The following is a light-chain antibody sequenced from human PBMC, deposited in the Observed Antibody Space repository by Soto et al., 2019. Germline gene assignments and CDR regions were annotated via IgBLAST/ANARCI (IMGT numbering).Light chain of an antibody. V-gene: IGKV3-20*01. CDR1: QSVSSSY. CDR3: QQYGSPPPET. Sequence: EIVLTQSPGTLSLSPGERATLSCRASQSVSSSYLAWYQQKPGQAPRLLIYGASSRATGIPDRFSGSGSGTDFTLTISRLEPEDFAVYYCQQYGSPPPETFGQGTKVEIK. CDR2: GAS. J-gene: IGKJ1*01.